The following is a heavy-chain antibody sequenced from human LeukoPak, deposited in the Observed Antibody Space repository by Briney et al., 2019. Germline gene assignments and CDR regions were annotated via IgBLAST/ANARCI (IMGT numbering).Heavy chain of an antibody. D-gene: IGHD6-19*01. Sequence: PGGSLRLSCAASGFTFSSYGMHWVRQAPGKGLEWVAFIRYDGSNKYYADSVKGRFTISRDNSKNTLYLQMNSLRAEDTAVYYCAKEEYSSGWYSGGYAFDIWGQGTMVTVSS. CDR3: AKEEYSSGWYSGGYAFDI. J-gene: IGHJ3*02. CDR1: GFTFSSYG. CDR2: IRYDGSNK. V-gene: IGHV3-30*02.